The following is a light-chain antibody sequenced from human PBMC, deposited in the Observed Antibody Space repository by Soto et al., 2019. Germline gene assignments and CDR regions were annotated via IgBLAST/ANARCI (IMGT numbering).Light chain of an antibody. CDR1: QDISNY. V-gene: IGKV1-33*01. CDR2: DAS. J-gene: IGKJ4*01. Sequence: DIQMTQSPSSLSASVGDRVTITCQASQDISNYLNWYQQKPGKAPKLLIYDASNLETGVTSRFSGSGSGTDVTFSISSLQPEDIAIYYCQQYDNLPSLTFGGGTKVEIK. CDR3: QQYDNLPSLT.